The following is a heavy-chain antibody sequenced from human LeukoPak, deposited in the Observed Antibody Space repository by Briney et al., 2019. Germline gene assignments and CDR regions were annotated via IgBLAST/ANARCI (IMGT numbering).Heavy chain of an antibody. V-gene: IGHV3-21*01. CDR1: GFTLSSYS. D-gene: IGHD3-10*01. CDR2: ISSSSSYI. Sequence: GGSLRLSCAASGFTLSSYSMNWVRQAPGKGLEWVSSISSSSSYIYYADSVKGRFTISRDNAKNSLYLQMNSLRAEDTAVYYCARDTRIPYGSGSYYKWGQGTLVTVSS. CDR3: ARDTRIPYGSGSYYK. J-gene: IGHJ4*02.